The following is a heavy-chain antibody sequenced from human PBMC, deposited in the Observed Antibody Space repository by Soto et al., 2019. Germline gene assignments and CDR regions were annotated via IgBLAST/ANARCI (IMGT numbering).Heavy chain of an antibody. CDR1: GFTFSSYS. Sequence: EVQLVESGGGLVQPGGSLRLSCAASGFTFSSYSMNWVRQAPGKGLEWVSYISSSSSTIHYEDSVKGRFTISRDNAKNSLYLQMNSLRAEDTAVYYCAREISGWSLDYWGQGTLVTVSS. CDR3: AREISGWSLDY. J-gene: IGHJ4*02. V-gene: IGHV3-48*01. CDR2: ISSSSSTI. D-gene: IGHD6-19*01.